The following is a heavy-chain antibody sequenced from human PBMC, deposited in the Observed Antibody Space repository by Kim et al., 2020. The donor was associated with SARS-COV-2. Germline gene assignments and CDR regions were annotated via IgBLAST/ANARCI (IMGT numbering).Heavy chain of an antibody. CDR1: GGSISSSSYY. J-gene: IGHJ6*02. D-gene: IGHD3-3*01. V-gene: IGHV4-39*01. CDR3: ASRPYYDFWSGLDV. CDR2: IYYSGST. Sequence: SETLSLTCTVSGGSISSSSYYWGWIRQPPGKGLEWIGSIYYSGSTYYNPSLKSRVTISVDTSKNQFSLKLSSVTAADTAVYYCASRPYYDFWSGLDVWGQGTTVTVSS.